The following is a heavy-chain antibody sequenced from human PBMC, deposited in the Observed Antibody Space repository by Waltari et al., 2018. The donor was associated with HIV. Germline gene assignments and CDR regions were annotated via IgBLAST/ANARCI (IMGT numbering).Heavy chain of an antibody. D-gene: IGHD2-8*02. CDR2: INHRGSN. J-gene: IGHJ4*02. V-gene: IGHV4-34*02. Sequence: QVQLQQWGAGLLKPSDTLSLTCAVYNASFSDYYWTWIRKIPGKLLEWIGEINHRGSNDYNPSLKSRVTMSSDMSKRQFSMRLKSVVAADTALYFCAGGRDSREQRLVAGFDFWGRGTLVTVSS. CDR3: AGGRDSREQRLVAGFDF. CDR1: NASFSDYY.